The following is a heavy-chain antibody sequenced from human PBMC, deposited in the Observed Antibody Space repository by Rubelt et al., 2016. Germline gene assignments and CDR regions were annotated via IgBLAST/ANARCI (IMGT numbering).Heavy chain of an antibody. CDR3: ARARSGNCSSTSCYVLYYGMDV. CDR2: IWYDGSNK. Sequence: LEWVAVIWYDGSNKYYAESVKGRFTISRDNSKNTLYLQMNSLRSEDTAVYYCARARSGNCSSTSCYVLYYGMDVWGQGTTVTVSS. J-gene: IGHJ6*02. V-gene: IGHV3-30*04. D-gene: IGHD2-2*01.